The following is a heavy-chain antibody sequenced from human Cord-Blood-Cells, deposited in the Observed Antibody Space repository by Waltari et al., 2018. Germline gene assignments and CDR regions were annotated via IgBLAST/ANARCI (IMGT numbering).Heavy chain of an antibody. Sequence: EVQLVESGGGLAKPGGSLGLSCAASGFTFSRYNMNWVRQAPGKGLEWVSSISSSSSYIYYADSVKGRFTISRDNAKNSLYLQMNSLRAEDTAVYYCARDSGDHYFDYWGQGTLVTVSS. CDR2: ISSSSSYI. CDR1: GFTFSRYN. CDR3: ARDSGDHYFDY. J-gene: IGHJ4*02. D-gene: IGHD7-27*01. V-gene: IGHV3-21*01.